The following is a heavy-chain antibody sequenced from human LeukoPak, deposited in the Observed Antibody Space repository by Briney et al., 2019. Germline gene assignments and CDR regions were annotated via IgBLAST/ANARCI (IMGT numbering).Heavy chain of an antibody. CDR3: ARDETASYYDILTGYYSGDAFDI. Sequence: ASVKVSCKASGYTFTGYYMHWVRQAPGQGLEWMGWINPNSGGTYYAQKFQGRVSMTRDTSISTAYMELRSLRSDDTAVYYCARDETASYYDILTGYYSGDAFDIWGQGTMVTVSS. CDR2: INPNSGGT. J-gene: IGHJ3*02. CDR1: GYTFTGYY. D-gene: IGHD3-9*01. V-gene: IGHV1-2*02.